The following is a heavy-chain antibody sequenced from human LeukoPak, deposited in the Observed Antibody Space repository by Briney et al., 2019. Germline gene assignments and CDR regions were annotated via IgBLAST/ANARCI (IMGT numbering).Heavy chain of an antibody. V-gene: IGHV3-23*01. CDR3: AKGYDGDYADPCS. J-gene: IGHJ5*02. Sequence: PGGSLRLSCAASGFTFSSYAMSWVRQAPGKGLEWVSGISDNGVRVFYADSVKGRFTMSRDNSKNTLYLQVSSLKAEDTAVYYCAKGYDGDYADPCSWGQGTLVTVSS. D-gene: IGHD4-17*01. CDR1: GFTFSSYA. CDR2: ISDNGVRV.